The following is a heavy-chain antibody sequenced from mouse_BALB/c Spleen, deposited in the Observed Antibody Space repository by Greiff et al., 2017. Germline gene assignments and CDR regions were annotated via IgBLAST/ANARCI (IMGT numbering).Heavy chain of an antibody. D-gene: IGHD1-1*01. CDR2: ISDGGSYT. J-gene: IGHJ2*01. V-gene: IGHV5-4*02. CDR3: ARGGYGFLFDY. CDR1: GFTFSDYY. Sequence: EVKVEESGGGLVKPGGSLKLSCAASGFTFSDYYMYWVRQTPEKRLEWVATISDGGSYTYYPDSVKGRFTISRDNAKNNLYLQMSSLKSEDTAMYYCARGGYGFLFDYWGQGTTLTVSS.